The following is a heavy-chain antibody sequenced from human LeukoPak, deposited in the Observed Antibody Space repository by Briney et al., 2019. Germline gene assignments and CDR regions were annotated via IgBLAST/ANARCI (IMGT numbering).Heavy chain of an antibody. CDR2: IYHSGST. V-gene: IGHV4-30-2*01. J-gene: IGHJ4*02. CDR3: ARDKSVGAQGFDY. Sequence: PSQTLSLTCTVSVGSISSVGYYWSWIRHPPGKGLEWIGYIYHSGSTYYNPSLKSRVTISVDTSKNQFSLKLSSVTAADTAVYYCARDKSVGAQGFDYWGQGTLVTVSS. D-gene: IGHD1-26*01. CDR1: VGSISSVGYY.